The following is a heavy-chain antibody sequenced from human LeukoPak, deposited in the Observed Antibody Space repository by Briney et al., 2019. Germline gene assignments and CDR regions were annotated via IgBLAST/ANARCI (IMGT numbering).Heavy chain of an antibody. J-gene: IGHJ5*02. V-gene: IGHV4-34*01. D-gene: IGHD2-2*01. CDR2: INHSGST. CDR3: ARGAPFVVVPAATSWFDP. Sequence: PSGTLSLTCAVYGVSFSGYYWSWIRQPPGKGLEWLGEINHSGSTNYNPSLKSRVTISVDTSKNQFSLKLSSVTAADTAVYYCARGAPFVVVPAATSWFDPWGQGTLVTVSS. CDR1: GVSFSGYY.